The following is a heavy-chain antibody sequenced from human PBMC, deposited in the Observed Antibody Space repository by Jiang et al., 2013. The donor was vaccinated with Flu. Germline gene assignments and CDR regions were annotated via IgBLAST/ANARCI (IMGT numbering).Heavy chain of an antibody. J-gene: IGHJ4*02. D-gene: IGHD2-15*01. Sequence: GSGLVKPSETLSLTCTVSGGSISSYYWSWIRQPPGKGLEWIGYIYYSGSTNYNPSLKSRVTISVDTSKNQFSLKLSSVTAADTAVYYCARAWQLSMGFDYWGQGTLVTVSS. CDR2: IYYSGST. CDR1: GGSISSYY. V-gene: IGHV4-59*01. CDR3: ARAWQLSMGFDY.